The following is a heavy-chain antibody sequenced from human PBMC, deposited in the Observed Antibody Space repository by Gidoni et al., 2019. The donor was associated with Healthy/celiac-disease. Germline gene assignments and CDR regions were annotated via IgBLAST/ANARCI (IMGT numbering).Heavy chain of an antibody. V-gene: IGHV3-30*18. J-gene: IGHJ6*02. CDR3: AKDQWKGLLEWYLYGMDV. CDR2: ISYDGSNK. D-gene: IGHD3-3*01. Sequence: QVQLVESGGGVVQPGRSLRLSCAASGFTFSSYGMHWVRQAPGKGLEWVAVISYDGSNKYYADSVKGRFTISRDNSKNTLYLQMNSLRAEDTAVYYCAKDQWKGLLEWYLYGMDVWGQGTTVTVSS. CDR1: GFTFSSYG.